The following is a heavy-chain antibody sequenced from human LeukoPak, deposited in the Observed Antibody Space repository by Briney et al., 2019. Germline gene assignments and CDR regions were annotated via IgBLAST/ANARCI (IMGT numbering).Heavy chain of an antibody. J-gene: IGHJ4*02. D-gene: IGHD3-22*01. Sequence: KPSETLSLTCAVYGGSFSGHSWSWIRQAPGKGLEWLGEISHTGGINYNPSLKSRVTISADTSKNQFSLRLTSVTAADTAVYYCARHVHVSMIVVILSDYFDYWGRGTLVSVSS. CDR2: ISHTGGI. V-gene: IGHV4-34*01. CDR1: GGSFSGHS. CDR3: ARHVHVSMIVVILSDYFDY.